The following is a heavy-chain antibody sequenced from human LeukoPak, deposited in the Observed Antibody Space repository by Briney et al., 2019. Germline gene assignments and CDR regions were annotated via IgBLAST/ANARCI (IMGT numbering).Heavy chain of an antibody. D-gene: IGHD5-18*01. CDR3: ARDTGGGYSCYDC. Sequence: GRSLRLSFAASGFTFSSYWMTWFRQAPGKGLGWVANIKQDGSEKYYVDSVKGRFTISRDNAKNSLYLQMNSLRAEDTAVYYCARDTGGGYSCYDCWGQGTLVTVSS. CDR1: GFTFSSYW. CDR2: IKQDGSEK. J-gene: IGHJ4*02. V-gene: IGHV3-7*01.